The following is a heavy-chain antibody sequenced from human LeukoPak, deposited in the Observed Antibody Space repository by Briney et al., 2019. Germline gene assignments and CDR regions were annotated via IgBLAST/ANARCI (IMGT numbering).Heavy chain of an antibody. Sequence: SETLSLTCTVAGGSTSSYYWTWIRQPPGRGLEWIGYIYYSGSANYNPSLKSRVTISVDTSKNQFSLKLSSVTAADTAVYYCARRGPARVLMVYAIRGYFDYWGQGTLVTVSS. CDR1: GGSTSSYY. J-gene: IGHJ4*02. CDR2: IYYSGSA. CDR3: ARRGPARVLMVYAIRGYFDY. D-gene: IGHD2-8*01. V-gene: IGHV4-59*12.